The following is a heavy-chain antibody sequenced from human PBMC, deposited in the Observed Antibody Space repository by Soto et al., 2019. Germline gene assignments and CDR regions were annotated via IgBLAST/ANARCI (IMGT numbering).Heavy chain of an antibody. V-gene: IGHV1-3*01. CDR3: ARDGEGKAAAGMVH. J-gene: IGHJ1*01. D-gene: IGHD6-13*01. Sequence: QVQLVQSGAEVKKPGASVRVSCKASGYTLTCCAMHWVRQAPGQRPEWLGWINAGDGDRKYSQKFQGRLSIIRDTTASTAYMGLSSLRSEDTGVYYCARDGEGKAAAGMVHWGHGTLVTVSS. CDR1: GYTLTCCA. CDR2: INAGDGDR.